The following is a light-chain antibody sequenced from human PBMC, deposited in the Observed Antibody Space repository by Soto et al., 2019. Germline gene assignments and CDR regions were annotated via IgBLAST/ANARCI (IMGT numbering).Light chain of an antibody. J-gene: IGLJ2*01. V-gene: IGLV2-8*01. CDR2: EVS. CDR3: SSYAGSNNVV. CDR1: SSDVGVYNY. Sequence: QSALTQPPSASGSPGQSVTISCTGTSSDVGVYNYVSWYQQHPGKAPKLLIYEVSKRPSGVPDRFSGSKSGSTASLTVSGLQAEDEADFYCSSYAGSNNVVFGGGTKVTVL.